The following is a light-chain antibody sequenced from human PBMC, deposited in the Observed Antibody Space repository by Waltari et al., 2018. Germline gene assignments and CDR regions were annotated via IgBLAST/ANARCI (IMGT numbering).Light chain of an antibody. CDR2: DVS. CDR3: ISYISSSTLEL. V-gene: IGLV2-14*03. J-gene: IGLJ2*01. Sequence: QSALTQPASVSGSPGPSITISCTGTSSDVGGYNYVSWYQQHPGKAPKLMIYDVSNRPSGVSNRFSGANSGNTASLTISGLQAEDEADYYCISYISSSTLELFGGGTSLTVL. CDR1: SSDVGGYNY.